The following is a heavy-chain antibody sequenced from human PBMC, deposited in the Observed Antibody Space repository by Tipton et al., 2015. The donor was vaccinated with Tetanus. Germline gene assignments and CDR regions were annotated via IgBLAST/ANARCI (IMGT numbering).Heavy chain of an antibody. CDR3: ARDVWRYYDSSGYQDHDAFDI. Sequence: TLSLTCTVSGGSISTYYWSWIQQPAGKGLEWIGRIYTSGSTNYNPSLKRRVTMSVDTSNNQFSLKLSSVTAADTAVYYCARDVWRYYDSSGYQDHDAFDIWGQGTMVTVSS. J-gene: IGHJ3*02. V-gene: IGHV4-4*07. D-gene: IGHD3-22*01. CDR2: IYTSGST. CDR1: GGSISTYY.